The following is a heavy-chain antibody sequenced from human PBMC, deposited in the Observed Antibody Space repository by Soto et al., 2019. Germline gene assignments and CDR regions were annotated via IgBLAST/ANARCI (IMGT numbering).Heavy chain of an antibody. J-gene: IGHJ6*02. CDR3: ARVGDYGGNRNYYYYGMDV. V-gene: IGHV1-69*13. CDR1: GGTFSSYA. Sequence: GASVKVSCKASGGTFSSYAISWVRQAPGQELEWMGGIIPIFGTANYAQKFQGRVTITADESTSTAYMELSSLRSEDTAVYYCARVGDYGGNRNYYYYGMDVWGQGTTVTVSS. D-gene: IGHD4-17*01. CDR2: IIPIFGTA.